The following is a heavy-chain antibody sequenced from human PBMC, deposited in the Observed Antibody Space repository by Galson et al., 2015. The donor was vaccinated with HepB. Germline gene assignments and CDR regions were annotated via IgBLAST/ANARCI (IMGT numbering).Heavy chain of an antibody. Sequence: SLRLSCAASGFTFSSYSMNWVRQAPGKGLEWVSSISSSSSYIYYADSVKGRFTISRDNAKNSLYLQMNSLRAEDTAVYYCAREYDILTGYYSPLYYYYYGMDVWGQGTTVTVSS. CDR1: GFTFSSYS. J-gene: IGHJ6*02. CDR3: AREYDILTGYYSPLYYYYYGMDV. V-gene: IGHV3-21*01. CDR2: ISSSSSYI. D-gene: IGHD3-9*01.